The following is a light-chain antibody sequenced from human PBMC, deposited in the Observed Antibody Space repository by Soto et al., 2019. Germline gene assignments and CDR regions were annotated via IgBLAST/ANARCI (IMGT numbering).Light chain of an antibody. CDR3: LQDYNYPQT. CDR2: AAS. V-gene: IGKV1-39*01. CDR1: QSISSY. J-gene: IGKJ1*01. Sequence: DIPMNQSPSSLSASVGDRVTITCRASQSISSYLNWYQQKPGKAPKLLIYAASSLQSGVPSRFSGSGSGTDFTLTISSLQPEDFATYYCLQDYNYPQTFGQGTKVDVK.